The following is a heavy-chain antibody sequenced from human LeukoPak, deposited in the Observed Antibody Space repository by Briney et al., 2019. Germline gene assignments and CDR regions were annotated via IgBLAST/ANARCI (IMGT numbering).Heavy chain of an antibody. V-gene: IGHV3-23*01. D-gene: IGHD6-19*01. CDR2: ISGSGGST. CDR3: ANHIAVAGLGGFDY. Sequence: GGSLRLSCAASGFTFSSYAMSWVRQAPGKGLEWVSAISGSGGSTYYADSVKGRFTISRDNSKNTLYLQMNSLRAEDTAVYYCANHIAVAGLGGFDYWGQGTLVTVSS. CDR1: GFTFSSYA. J-gene: IGHJ4*02.